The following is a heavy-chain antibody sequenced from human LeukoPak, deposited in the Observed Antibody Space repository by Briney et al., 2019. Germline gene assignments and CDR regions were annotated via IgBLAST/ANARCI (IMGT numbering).Heavy chain of an antibody. CDR1: GGSFSGYY. V-gene: IGHV4-34*01. J-gene: IGHJ4*02. CDR3: ARAPQYYDFWSGYYINPDKTIDY. Sequence: SETLSLTCAVYGGSFSGYYWSWIRQPPGKGLEWIGEINHSGSTNYNPSLKSRVTISVDTSKNQFSLKLSSVTAADTAVYYCARAPQYYDFWSGYYINPDKTIDYWGQGTLVTVSS. CDR2: INHSGST. D-gene: IGHD3-3*01.